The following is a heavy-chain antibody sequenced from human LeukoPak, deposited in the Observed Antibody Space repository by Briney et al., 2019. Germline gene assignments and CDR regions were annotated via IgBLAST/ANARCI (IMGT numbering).Heavy chain of an antibody. CDR1: GGSFSGYY. V-gene: IGHV4-34*01. CDR2: INHSGST. CDR3: ARHGRWTYYDILTR. Sequence: SETLSLTCAVYGGSFSGYYWSWIRQPPGKGLEWTGEINHSGSTNYNPSLKSRVTISVDTSKNQFSLKLSSVTAADTAVYYCARHGRWTYYDILTRWGQGTLVTVSS. D-gene: IGHD3-9*01. J-gene: IGHJ4*02.